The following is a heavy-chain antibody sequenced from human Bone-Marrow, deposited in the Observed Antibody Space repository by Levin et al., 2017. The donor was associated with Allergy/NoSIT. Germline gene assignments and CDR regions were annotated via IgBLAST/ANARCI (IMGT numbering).Heavy chain of an antibody. CDR2: IYYSVNT. CDR3: AREDGSTIDY. V-gene: IGHV4-31*03. D-gene: IGHD1/OR15-1a*01. J-gene: IGHJ4*02. Sequence: SETLSLTCTVSGGSISSGGYYWSWIRQQPGKGLEWIGYIYYSVNTYYNPSLKSRVMISVDTSKNQFSLKVSSVTAADTAVYYCAREDGSTIDYWGQGILVTVSS. CDR1: GGSISSGGYY.